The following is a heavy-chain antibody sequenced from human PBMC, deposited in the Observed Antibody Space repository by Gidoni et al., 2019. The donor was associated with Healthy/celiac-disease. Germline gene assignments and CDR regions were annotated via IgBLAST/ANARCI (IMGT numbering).Heavy chain of an antibody. Sequence: QVQLQESGPGLVKPSGTLSLTCAVSGGSISSSNWWSWVRQPPGKGLEWIGEIYHSGSTNYNPSLKSRVTISVDKSKNQFSLKLSSVTAADTAVYYCARDLRLHLGELSWYNWFDPWGQGTLVTVSS. CDR2: IYHSGST. V-gene: IGHV4-4*02. CDR1: GGSISSSNW. CDR3: ARDLRLHLGELSWYNWFDP. D-gene: IGHD3-16*02. J-gene: IGHJ5*02.